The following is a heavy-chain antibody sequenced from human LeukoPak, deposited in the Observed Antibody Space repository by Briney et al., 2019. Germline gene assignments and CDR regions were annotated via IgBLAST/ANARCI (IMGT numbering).Heavy chain of an antibody. CDR1: EFTFSKYW. J-gene: IGHJ4*02. Sequence: GGSLRLSCAASEFTFSKYWMHWVRQAPGKGLVWVSRLNSDGTYTSYADSVKGRFTMSRDNAKNTLYLQMNSLRAEDTAVYYCARGERGYSYGYGDYWGQGTLVSVS. CDR2: LNSDGTYT. CDR3: ARGERGYSYGYGDY. D-gene: IGHD5-18*01. V-gene: IGHV3-74*01.